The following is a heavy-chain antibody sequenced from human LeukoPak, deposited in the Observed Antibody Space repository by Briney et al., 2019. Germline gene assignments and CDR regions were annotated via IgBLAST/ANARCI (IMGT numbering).Heavy chain of an antibody. CDR1: GYTFTGYY. Sequence: ASVKVSCKASGYTFTGYYMHWVRQAPGQGLEWMGWINPNSGGTNYAQKFQGRVTMTRDTSISTAYMELSRLRSDDTAVYYCARGVAAAGPYYYGMDVWGQGTTVTVSS. J-gene: IGHJ6*02. CDR3: ARGVAAAGPYYYGMDV. D-gene: IGHD6-13*01. V-gene: IGHV1-2*02. CDR2: INPNSGGT.